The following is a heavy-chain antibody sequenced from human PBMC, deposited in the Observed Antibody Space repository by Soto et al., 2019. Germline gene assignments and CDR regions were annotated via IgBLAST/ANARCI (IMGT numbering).Heavy chain of an antibody. CDR2: VNPIVRMS. D-gene: IGHD3-10*01. V-gene: IGHV1-69*02. CDR3: ASTYGSGYRAFDY. Sequence: QVQLVQSGAEVKRPGSSVKVSCKASGDTFNFYSINWVRQAPGVGLEWMGRVNPIVRMSNYAQKFQGRVTMTADKSTSTAYRELSSLRSMATAMYYCASTYGSGYRAFDYWGQGALVTVSS. J-gene: IGHJ4*02. CDR1: GDTFNFYS.